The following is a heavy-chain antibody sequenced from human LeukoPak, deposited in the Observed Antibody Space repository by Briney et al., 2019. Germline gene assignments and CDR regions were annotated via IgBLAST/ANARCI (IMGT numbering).Heavy chain of an antibody. Sequence: GGSLRLSCAASGFTFSSYAMSWVRQAPGKGLEWVSSISASGGSTYYADYVKGRFTISRDNSKNTLYLQLNSLRAEDTAVYYCAKGLHGYDFDYWGQGALVTVSS. D-gene: IGHD5-12*01. J-gene: IGHJ4*02. CDR3: AKGLHGYDFDY. V-gene: IGHV3-23*01. CDR1: GFTFSSYA. CDR2: ISASGGST.